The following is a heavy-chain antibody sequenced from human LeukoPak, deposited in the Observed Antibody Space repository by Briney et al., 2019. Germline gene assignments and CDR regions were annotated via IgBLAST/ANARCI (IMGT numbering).Heavy chain of an antibody. Sequence: GGSLRLSCAASGFIFSSYGMHWVRQAPGKGLEWVAAISYDGSNKYYADSMKGRFTISRDNSKSTLYLQMNSLKSEDTAMYYCAKMYFYGSGNRWWYDYWGQGTLVTVSS. J-gene: IGHJ4*02. CDR2: ISYDGSNK. CDR1: GFIFSSYG. CDR3: AKMYFYGSGNRWWYDY. V-gene: IGHV3-30*18. D-gene: IGHD3-10*01.